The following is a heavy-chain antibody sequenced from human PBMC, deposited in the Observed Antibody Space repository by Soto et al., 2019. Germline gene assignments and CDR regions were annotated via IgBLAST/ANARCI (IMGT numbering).Heavy chain of an antibody. V-gene: IGHV3-7*02. CDR3: AGWGNNVCY. CDR1: GFSLSAFW. J-gene: IGHJ4*02. Sequence: EVQLVQSGGGLVQPGGSLRLSCEASGFSLSAFWMNWVRQSPRKGLEWVSNINPEGSEKVYVDSVKGRFTVSRDNTQNSVYLQMDSLRAEDTAVYSCAGWGNNVCYWRQGSLVTVSS. D-gene: IGHD3-16*01. CDR2: INPEGSEK.